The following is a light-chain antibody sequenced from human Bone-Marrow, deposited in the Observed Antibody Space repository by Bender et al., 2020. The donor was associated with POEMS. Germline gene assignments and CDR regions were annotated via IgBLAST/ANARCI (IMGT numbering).Light chain of an antibody. CDR2: EVT. V-gene: IGLV2-8*01. CDR3: CSYVGNSNWV. CDR1: SSDVGGHNY. J-gene: IGLJ3*02. Sequence: QSALTQPPSASGSLGHSVTISCTGTSSDVGGHNYVSWYQQHPGKAPQLLIFEVTKRPSGISHRFSGSKSGNTASLTISGLQAEDQADYYCCSYVGNSNWVFGGGTKVTVL.